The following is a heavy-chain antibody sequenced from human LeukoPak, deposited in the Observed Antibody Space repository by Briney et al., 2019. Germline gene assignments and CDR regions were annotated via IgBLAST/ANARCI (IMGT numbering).Heavy chain of an antibody. CDR2: INPNSGGT. D-gene: IGHD3-9*01. CDR1: GYTFTSYY. J-gene: IGHJ4*02. V-gene: IGHV1-2*02. CDR3: ARGYDIIGPDFDY. Sequence: ASVKVSCKASGYTFTSYYMHWVRQAPGQGLEWMGWINPNSGGTNYAQKFQGRVTMTRDTSISTAYMELSRLRSDDTAVYYYARGYDIIGPDFDYWGQGTLVTVSS.